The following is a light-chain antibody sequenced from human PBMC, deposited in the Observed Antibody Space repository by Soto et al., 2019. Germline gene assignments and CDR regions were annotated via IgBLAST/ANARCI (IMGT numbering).Light chain of an antibody. CDR1: QGISSW. J-gene: IGKJ4*01. CDR3: QQYDNYPLP. Sequence: IRMNISSVALSASERDRVTITCRASQGISSWLAWYQQKPGKAPKLLIYKASSLESGVPSRFSGSGSGTEFTLTISNLQPDDFATYYCQQYDNYPLPFGEGSKVDIK. CDR2: KAS. V-gene: IGKV1-5*03.